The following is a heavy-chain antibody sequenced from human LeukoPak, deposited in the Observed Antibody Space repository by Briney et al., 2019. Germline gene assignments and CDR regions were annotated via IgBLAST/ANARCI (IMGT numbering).Heavy chain of an antibody. CDR1: GGSISSYY. Sequence: PSETLSLTCTVSGGSISSYYWSWIRQPPGKGLEWIGYIYYSGSTNYNPSLKSRVTISVDTSKNQFSLKLSSVTAADTAVYYCAREGIVGATEYDAFDIWGQGTMVTVSS. V-gene: IGHV4-59*01. CDR2: IYYSGST. J-gene: IGHJ3*02. D-gene: IGHD1-26*01. CDR3: AREGIVGATEYDAFDI.